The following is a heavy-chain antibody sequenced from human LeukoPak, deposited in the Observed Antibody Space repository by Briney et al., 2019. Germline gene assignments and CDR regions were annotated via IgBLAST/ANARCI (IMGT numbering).Heavy chain of an antibody. CDR3: ARDLPDQGVDY. V-gene: IGHV4-30-4*01. CDR2: IYYSGST. CDR1: GGAISSGDYY. Sequence: SETLSLTCTVSGGAISSGDYYWSWIRQPPGKGLEWIGYIYYSGSTYYNPSLKSRVTISVDTSKNQFSLKLSSVTAADTAVYYCARDLPDQGVDYWGQGTLVTVSS. J-gene: IGHJ4*02. D-gene: IGHD3-16*01.